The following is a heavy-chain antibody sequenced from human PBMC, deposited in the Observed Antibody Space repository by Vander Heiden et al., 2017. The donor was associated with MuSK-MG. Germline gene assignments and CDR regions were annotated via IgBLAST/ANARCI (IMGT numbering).Heavy chain of an antibody. D-gene: IGHD3-22*01. CDR3: ARDYYDSSGYYYSYYYYYGMDV. V-gene: IGHV3-23*01. Sequence: EVQLLESGGGLVQPGGSLRLSCAASGFTFSSSAMSWVRQAPGKGLEWVSAISGSGGSTYYADSVKGRFTISRDNSKNTLYLQMNSLRAEDTAVYYCARDYYDSSGYYYSYYYYYGMDVWGQGTTVTVSS. CDR2: ISGSGGST. J-gene: IGHJ6*02. CDR1: GFTFSSSA.